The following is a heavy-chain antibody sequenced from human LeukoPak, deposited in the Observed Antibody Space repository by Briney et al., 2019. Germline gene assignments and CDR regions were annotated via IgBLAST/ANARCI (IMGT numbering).Heavy chain of an antibody. Sequence: SQTLSLTCAVSGGSISSGGYSWSWIRQPPGKGLEWIGYIYHSGSTYYNPSLKSRVTISVDRSKNQFSLKLSSVTAADTAVYYCASTSHYYDSSGYFDYWGQGTLVTVSS. D-gene: IGHD3-22*01. CDR1: GGSISSGGYS. CDR2: IYHSGST. CDR3: ASTSHYYDSSGYFDY. V-gene: IGHV4-30-2*01. J-gene: IGHJ4*02.